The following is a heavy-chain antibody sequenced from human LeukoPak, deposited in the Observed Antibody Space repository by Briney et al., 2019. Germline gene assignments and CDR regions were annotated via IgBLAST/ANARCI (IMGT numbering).Heavy chain of an antibody. CDR3: ARAVYSSSWYYFDY. D-gene: IGHD6-13*01. J-gene: IGHJ4*02. V-gene: IGHV3-13*01. CDR1: GFTSSSYD. Sequence: GGSLRLSCAASGFTSSSYDMHWVRQATGKGLEWVSAIGTAGDTYYPGSVKGRFTISRENAKNSLYLQMNSLRAGDTAVYYCARAVYSSSWYYFDYWGQGTLVTVSS. CDR2: IGTAGDT.